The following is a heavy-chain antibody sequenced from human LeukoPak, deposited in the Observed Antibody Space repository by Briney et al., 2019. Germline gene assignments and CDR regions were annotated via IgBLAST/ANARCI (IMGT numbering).Heavy chain of an antibody. CDR2: ISSSGSTI. V-gene: IGHV3-11*04. Sequence: GRSLRLSCAASGFAFSDYYMSWIRQAQGKGLEWVSYISSSGSTIYYADSVKGRFTISRDNAKNSLVLQMNSLRVEDTAVYYCARDWRASPRNDYWGQGPLVTVSS. J-gene: IGHJ4*02. CDR3: ARDWRASPRNDY. CDR1: GFAFSDYY.